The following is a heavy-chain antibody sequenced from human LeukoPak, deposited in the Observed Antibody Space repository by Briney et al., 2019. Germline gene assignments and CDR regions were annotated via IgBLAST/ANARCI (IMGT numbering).Heavy chain of an antibody. Sequence: PSETLSLTCSVSGGSISSASYCWILIRPPPGKGLEWFGSIYYSGSTYYNPSLRSRVTISVDTSNNQFSLNLRSVTAADTAVYYCSRRDCSHTDCFYWYFDLWGRGALLTVSS. CDR3: SRRDCSHTDCFYWYFDL. CDR2: IYYSGST. CDR1: GGSISSASYC. J-gene: IGHJ2*01. D-gene: IGHD2-2*01. V-gene: IGHV4-39*07.